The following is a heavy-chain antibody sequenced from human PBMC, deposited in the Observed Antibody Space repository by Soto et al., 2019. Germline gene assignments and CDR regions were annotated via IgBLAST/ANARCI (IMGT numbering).Heavy chain of an antibody. J-gene: IGHJ3*01. CDR3: AIDLSLKHSTYWVDAFDV. Sequence: EVQLVESGGGLVHPGGSLRLSCAASGFTFSTYWMTWLRQAPGKGLEGVANIKKDGSVKHYLDSVEGRFTISRENAKNTLYLQLDSLRAEDAAVYYCAIDLSLKHSTYWVDAFDVWCPATVVTVSS. CDR2: IKKDGSVK. CDR1: GFTFSTYW. D-gene: IGHD2-8*02. V-gene: IGHV3-7*05.